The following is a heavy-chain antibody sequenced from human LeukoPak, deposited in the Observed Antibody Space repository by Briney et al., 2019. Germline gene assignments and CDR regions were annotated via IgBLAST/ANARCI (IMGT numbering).Heavy chain of an antibody. D-gene: IGHD4-23*01. J-gene: IGHJ4*02. CDR1: GYTFTGYW. CDR3: TRGRGATVITNFDY. CDR2: ISPGDSDT. V-gene: IGHV5-51*01. Sequence: GESLKISCKSSGYTFTGYWIGWVRQMPGKGLEWMGIISPGDSDTRYSPSFQGQVTMSADKSINTAYLQWGSLKASDTAMYYCTRGRGATVITNFDYWGQGTLVTVSS.